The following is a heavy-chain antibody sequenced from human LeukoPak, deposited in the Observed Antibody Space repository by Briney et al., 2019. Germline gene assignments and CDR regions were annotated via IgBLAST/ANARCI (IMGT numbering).Heavy chain of an antibody. D-gene: IGHD1-26*01. CDR3: ASGSYYSYYYYYMDV. Sequence: PSESLSLTCAVYGGSFSGYYWSWIRQPPGKGLEWIGEINHSGSTNYNPSLKSRVTISVDTSKNQFSLKLSSVTAADTAVYCCASGSYYSYYYYYMDVWGKGTTVTISS. J-gene: IGHJ6*03. CDR1: GGSFSGYY. CDR2: INHSGST. V-gene: IGHV4-34*01.